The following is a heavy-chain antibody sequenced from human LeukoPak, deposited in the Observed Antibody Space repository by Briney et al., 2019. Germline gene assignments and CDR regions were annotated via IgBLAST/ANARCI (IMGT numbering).Heavy chain of an antibody. CDR1: GGSISSYY. J-gene: IGHJ6*02. CDR2: IYYSGST. CDR3: ARDRYAYYYYGMDV. Sequence: SETLSLTCTVSGGSISSYYWSWIRQPPGKGLEWIGYIYYSGSTNYNPSLKSRVTISVDTSKNQFSLELSSVTAADTAVYYCARDRYAYYYYGMDVWGQGTTVTVSS. D-gene: IGHD3-16*01. V-gene: IGHV4-59*01.